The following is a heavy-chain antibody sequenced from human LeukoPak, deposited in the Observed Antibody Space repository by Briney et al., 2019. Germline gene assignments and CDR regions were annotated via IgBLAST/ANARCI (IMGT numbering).Heavy chain of an antibody. CDR1: GFTFSSYA. CDR3: ARGGSDTAMAHDY. CDR2: INRGGSRT. D-gene: IGHD5-18*01. J-gene: IGHJ4*02. V-gene: IGHV3-74*01. Sequence: GGSLRLSCAASGFTFSSYAMHWVRQAPGKGLMWVSRINRGGSRTDYADSVKGRFTISRDDAKNTLYLQLNSLRAEDTAVYFCARGGSDTAMAHDYWGQGTLVTVSS.